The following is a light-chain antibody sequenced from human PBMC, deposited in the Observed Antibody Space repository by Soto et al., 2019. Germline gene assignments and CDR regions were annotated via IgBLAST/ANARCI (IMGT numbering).Light chain of an antibody. Sequence: EIVMTQSPATLSVSPGERATLSCRASQSVNSRLVWYQQKPGQAPRLLIYGPSTRATDVPARFSGSGSGTEFTFMISSLHSEDSAIYYCQQYNDWPLTFGQGTRLESK. V-gene: IGKV3-15*01. CDR2: GPS. CDR3: QQYNDWPLT. J-gene: IGKJ5*01. CDR1: QSVNSR.